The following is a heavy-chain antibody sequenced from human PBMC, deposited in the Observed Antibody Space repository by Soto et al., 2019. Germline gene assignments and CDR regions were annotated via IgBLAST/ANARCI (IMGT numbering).Heavy chain of an antibody. D-gene: IGHD3-10*01. Sequence: PRLSCAASGFTFSSYAMHWVRQAPGKGLEWVAVISYDGSNKYYADSVKGRFTISRDNSKNTLYLQMNSLRAEDTAVYYCARDRGGFGESHFDYWGQGTLVTVSS. CDR2: ISYDGSNK. CDR1: GFTFSSYA. V-gene: IGHV3-30-3*01. CDR3: ARDRGGFGESHFDY. J-gene: IGHJ4*02.